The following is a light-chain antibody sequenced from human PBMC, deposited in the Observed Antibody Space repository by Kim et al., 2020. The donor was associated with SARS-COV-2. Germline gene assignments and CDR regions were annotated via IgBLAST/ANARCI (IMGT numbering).Light chain of an antibody. CDR1: QIVETF. V-gene: IGKV1-5*03. CDR3: QHYIRFPYT. Sequence: AAGGDRVTSTCPARQIVETFFSWYQQKPEEPPDLLIYQASSVQIVLPSRCSGSGSGTEFTLTSNSLQPDDFATYYCQHYIRFPYTFGQGTKLEI. CDR2: QAS. J-gene: IGKJ2*01.